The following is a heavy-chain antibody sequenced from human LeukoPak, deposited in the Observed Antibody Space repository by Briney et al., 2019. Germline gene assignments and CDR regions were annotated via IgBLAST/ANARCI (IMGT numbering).Heavy chain of an antibody. CDR2: ISDSGDKT. V-gene: IGHV3-23*01. CDR3: AKDGGGYCNNSSC. Sequence: GGSLRLSCAASGFTFSNYAMSWVRQAPGKGLECVSAISDSGDKTDYADSVRGRFTIYRDNSKDTLYPQMNSLGAADTAVYYCAKDGGGYCNNSSCWGQGTLVTVSS. J-gene: IGHJ4*02. D-gene: IGHD2-2*01. CDR1: GFTFSNYA.